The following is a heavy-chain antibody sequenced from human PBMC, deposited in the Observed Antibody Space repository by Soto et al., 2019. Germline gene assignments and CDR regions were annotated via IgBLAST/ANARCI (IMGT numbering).Heavy chain of an antibody. CDR2: IYYSGST. V-gene: IGHV4-59*08. J-gene: IGHJ6*03. CDR1: GGSISSYY. CDR3: ARRISDILTCYQNNYYYYYMDV. D-gene: IGHD3-9*01. Sequence: SETLSLTCTVSGGSISSYYWSWIRQPPGKGLEWIGYIYYSGSTNYNPSLKSRVTISVDTSKNQFSLKLSSVTAADTAVYYCARRISDILTCYQNNYYYYYMDVWGKGTTVTVSS.